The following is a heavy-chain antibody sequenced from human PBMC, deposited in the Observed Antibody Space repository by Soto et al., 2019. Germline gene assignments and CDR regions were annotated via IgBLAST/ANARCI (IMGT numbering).Heavy chain of an antibody. CDR2: IYYSGST. Sequence: SETLSLTCTVSGGSIISSSYYWGLIRQPPGKGLEWIGSIYYSGSTYYNPSLKSRVTISVDTSKNQFSLKLSSVTAADTAVYYCARQGDNGNDGGNWFDPWGQGTLVTVSS. CDR3: ARQGDNGNDGGNWFDP. J-gene: IGHJ5*02. CDR1: GGSIISSSYY. V-gene: IGHV4-39*01. D-gene: IGHD1-20*01.